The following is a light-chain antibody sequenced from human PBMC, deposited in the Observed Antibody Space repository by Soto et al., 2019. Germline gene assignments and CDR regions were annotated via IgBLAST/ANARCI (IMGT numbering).Light chain of an antibody. CDR3: HQCDSSPWT. Sequence: EIVLTQSPATLSLSPGERATLSCRASQSVSSHLAWFQQKPDQAPRLLIYGASSRATGVPDRFSGSGSGTDFTLTISRLEPEDFAVFYCHQCDSSPWTFGQGTKVDI. V-gene: IGKV3-20*01. CDR1: QSVSSH. CDR2: GAS. J-gene: IGKJ1*01.